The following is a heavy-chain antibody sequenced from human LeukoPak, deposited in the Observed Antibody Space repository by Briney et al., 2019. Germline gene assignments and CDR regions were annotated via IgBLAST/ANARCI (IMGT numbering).Heavy chain of an antibody. D-gene: IGHD6-6*01. CDR2: IYTSGST. V-gene: IGHV4-4*07. J-gene: IGHJ2*01. CDR1: GGSISSYY. CDR3: ARVTREAARYWYFDL. Sequence: SETLSLTCTVSGGSISSYYWSWIRQPAGKGLEWIGRIYTSGSTNYNPSLKSRVTMSVDTSKNQFSLKLSTVTAADTAVYFCARVTREAARYWYFDLWGRGTLVTVSS.